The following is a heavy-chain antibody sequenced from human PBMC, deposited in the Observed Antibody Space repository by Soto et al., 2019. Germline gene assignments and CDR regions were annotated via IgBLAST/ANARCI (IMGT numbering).Heavy chain of an antibody. V-gene: IGHV3-23*01. CDR1: GFTFSSYA. Sequence: GGSLRLSCAASGFTFSSYAMSWVRQAPGKGLEWVSAISGSGGSTYYADSVKGRFTISRDNSKNTLYLQMNSLRAEDTAVYYWAKMALLYYDFWSGSDWFDPWGQGTLVTVSS. CDR2: ISGSGGST. D-gene: IGHD3-3*01. J-gene: IGHJ5*02. CDR3: AKMALLYYDFWSGSDWFDP.